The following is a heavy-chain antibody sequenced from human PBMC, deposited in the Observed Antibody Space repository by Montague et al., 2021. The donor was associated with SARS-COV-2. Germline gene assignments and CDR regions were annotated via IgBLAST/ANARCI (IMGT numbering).Heavy chain of an antibody. D-gene: IGHD1-26*01. J-gene: IGHJ3*02. CDR2: IYWDDDK. CDR3: AHRRGLLLSDAFDI. Sequence: TLSLTCTVSGGSISSRSYYWGWIRQPPGKALEWLALIYWDDDKRYSPSLKSRLTITKDTSKNQVVLTMTNMDPVDTATYYCAHRRGLLLSDAFDIWGQGTMVTVSS. V-gene: IGHV2-5*02. CDR1: GGSISSRSYY.